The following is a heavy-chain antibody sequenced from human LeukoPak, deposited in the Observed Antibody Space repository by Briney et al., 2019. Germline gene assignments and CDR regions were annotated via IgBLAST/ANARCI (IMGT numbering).Heavy chain of an antibody. Sequence: GGSLRLSCAGSGFTFSSYAMSWVRQAPGKGLEWVSAISGSGGSTYYADSVKGRFTISGDNSKNTLYLQMNSLRAEDTAVYYCAKAYSSSWYLKNFDYWGQGTLVTVSS. V-gene: IGHV3-23*01. CDR2: ISGSGGST. D-gene: IGHD6-13*01. J-gene: IGHJ4*02. CDR3: AKAYSSSWYLKNFDY. CDR1: GFTFSSYA.